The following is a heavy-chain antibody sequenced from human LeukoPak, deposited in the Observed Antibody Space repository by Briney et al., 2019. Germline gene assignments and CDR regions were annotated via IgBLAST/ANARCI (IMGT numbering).Heavy chain of an antibody. V-gene: IGHV1-69*04. CDR3: ARDLLNYYDSSGYFDY. CDR2: IIPILGIA. D-gene: IGHD3-22*01. J-gene: IGHJ4*02. Sequence: GASMKVSCKASGGTFSSYAISWVRQAPGQGLEWMGRIIPILGIANYAQKFQGRVTITADKSTSTAYMELSSLRSEDTAVYYCARDLLNYYDSSGYFDYWGQGTLVTVSS. CDR1: GGTFSSYA.